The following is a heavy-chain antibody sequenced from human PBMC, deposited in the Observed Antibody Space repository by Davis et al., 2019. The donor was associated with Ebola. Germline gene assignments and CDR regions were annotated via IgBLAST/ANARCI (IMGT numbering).Heavy chain of an antibody. CDR3: ARDDLDRTTAFDY. CDR1: GYTFTGYY. D-gene: IGHD4-17*01. J-gene: IGHJ4*02. Sequence: AASVKVSCKASGYTFTGYYMHWVRQAPGQGLEWMGWINPNSGGTSYAQKFQGRVTMTRDTSTSTVYMELSSLRSEDTAVYYCARDDLDRTTAFDYWGQGTLVTVSA. CDR2: INPNSGGT. V-gene: IGHV1-2*02.